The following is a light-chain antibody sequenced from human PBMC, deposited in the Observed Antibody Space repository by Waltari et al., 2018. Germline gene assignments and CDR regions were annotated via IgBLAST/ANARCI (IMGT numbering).Light chain of an antibody. CDR3: QQSYGTPPT. CDR2: AAS. CDR1: QSINRY. J-gene: IGKJ1*01. Sequence: DIQITQSPSSLSASVRDRVTITCRESQSINRYLHWYHQKTGKAPKLLIYAASSLQSGVPSRCSVSGSGTDFTLTISSLQPEDFATYYCQQSYGTPPTFGQGTKVEIK. V-gene: IGKV1-39*01.